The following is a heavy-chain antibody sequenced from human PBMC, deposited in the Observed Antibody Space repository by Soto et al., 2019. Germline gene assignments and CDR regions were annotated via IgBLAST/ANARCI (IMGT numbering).Heavy chain of an antibody. CDR1: GFIFSNYG. CDR3: ARVATSIVGAATFAY. Sequence: GGSLRLSCAASGFIFSNYGMHWVRQAPGKGLEWVAAIWYDGSDKKHVDSVKGRFTISRDNSKNTLYLQMNSLRVEDTAVYYCARVATSIVGAATFAYWGQGT. J-gene: IGHJ4*02. CDR2: IWYDGSDK. V-gene: IGHV3-33*01. D-gene: IGHD1-26*01.